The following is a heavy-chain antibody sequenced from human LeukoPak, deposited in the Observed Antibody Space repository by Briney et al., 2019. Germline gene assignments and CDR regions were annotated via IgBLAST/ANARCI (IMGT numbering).Heavy chain of an antibody. Sequence: ASVKVSCKASGYTFTSYGISWVRQAPGQGLEWMGWISAYNGNTNYAQKLQGRVTMTTDTSTSTAYMELRSLRSDDTAVYYCARDCSGGSCYSDYYYYYGMDVWGQGTTVTVSS. D-gene: IGHD2-15*01. CDR3: ARDCSGGSCYSDYYYYYGMDV. CDR2: ISAYNGNT. V-gene: IGHV1-18*01. CDR1: GYTFTSYG. J-gene: IGHJ6*02.